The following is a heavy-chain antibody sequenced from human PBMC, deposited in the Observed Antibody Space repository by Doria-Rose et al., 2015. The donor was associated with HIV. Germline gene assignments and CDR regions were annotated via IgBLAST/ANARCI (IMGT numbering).Heavy chain of an antibody. V-gene: IGHV2-26*01. J-gene: IGHJ4*02. D-gene: IGHD6-13*01. Sequence: ESGPVLVKPTETLTLTCTVSGVSLSSPGMGVSWIRQPPGKALEWLANTFSDDERSYKTTLKSRLIISRGTSKSQVVLTMTDMDPVDTATYYCARIKSSRWYHKYYFDFWGQGTLVIVSA. CDR1: GVSLSSPGMG. CDR2: TFSDDER. CDR3: ARIKSSRWYHKYYFDF.